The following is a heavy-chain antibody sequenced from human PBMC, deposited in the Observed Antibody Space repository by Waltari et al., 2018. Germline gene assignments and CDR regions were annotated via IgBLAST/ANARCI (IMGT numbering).Heavy chain of an antibody. CDR1: GGSIDSGSYY. CDR2: IYTSGST. V-gene: IGHV4-61*02. CDR3: ASFGNRGSYDY. Sequence: QVQLQESGPGLVKPSQTLSLTCTVSGGSIDSGSYYWSWIRQPAGKGLEWIGRIYTSGSTNYNPSLKSRVTISVDTSKNQFSLKLSSVTAADTAVYYCASFGNRGSYDYWGQGTLVTVSS. D-gene: IGHD1-26*01. J-gene: IGHJ4*02.